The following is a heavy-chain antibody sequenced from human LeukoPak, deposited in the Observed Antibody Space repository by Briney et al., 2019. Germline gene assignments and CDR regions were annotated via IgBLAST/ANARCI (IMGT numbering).Heavy chain of an antibody. Sequence: SETLSLTCTVSGGSISSYYWSWIRQPPGKGLEWIGYIYYSGSTNYNPSLKSRVTISVDTSKNQFSLKLSSVTAADTAVYYCAREGRMVVTNVDAFDIWGQGTMVTVSP. CDR3: AREGRMVVTNVDAFDI. D-gene: IGHD2-21*02. V-gene: IGHV4-59*01. CDR2: IYYSGST. CDR1: GGSISSYY. J-gene: IGHJ3*02.